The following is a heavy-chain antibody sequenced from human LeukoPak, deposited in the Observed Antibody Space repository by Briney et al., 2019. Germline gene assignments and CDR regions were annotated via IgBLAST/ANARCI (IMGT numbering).Heavy chain of an antibody. CDR3: AGRRGGLRSGELSLYEDY. V-gene: IGHV3-48*03. CDR2: ISSGSTI. J-gene: IGHJ4*02. D-gene: IGHD3-16*02. CDR1: GFTFSSYE. Sequence: GGSLRLSCAASGFTFSSYEMNWARQAPGKGLEWVSYISSGSTIYDADSVKGRFTISRDNAKNSLYLQMNSLRSEDTAVYYCAGRRGGLRSGELSLYEDYWGQGTLVTVSS.